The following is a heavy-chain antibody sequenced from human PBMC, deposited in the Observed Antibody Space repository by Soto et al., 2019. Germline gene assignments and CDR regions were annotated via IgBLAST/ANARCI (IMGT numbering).Heavy chain of an antibody. D-gene: IGHD2-15*01. CDR1: GYSFTSYW. J-gene: IGHJ6*02. CDR2: IDPSDSYT. Sequence: PGESLKISCKGSGYSFTSYWISWVRQMAGKGLEWMGRIDPSDSYTNYSPSFQGHVTISADKSISTAYLQWSSVKASDTAMYYCARLLGCRGGSCYPYYYSGMDVWGQGTTVTVSS. CDR3: ARLLGCRGGSCYPYYYSGMDV. V-gene: IGHV5-10-1*01.